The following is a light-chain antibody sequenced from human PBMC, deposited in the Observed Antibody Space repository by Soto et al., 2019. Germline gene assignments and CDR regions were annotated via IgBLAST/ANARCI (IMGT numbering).Light chain of an antibody. CDR3: QQYSSSRT. CDR1: QSVSSNH. CDR2: GGS. J-gene: IGKJ1*01. V-gene: IGKV3-20*01. Sequence: EIVMTQSPGTLSLSPGERATLSCRASQSVSSNHLAWYQQKPGQAPRLLIYGGSSRATGIPVRFSGSGSETDFTLTITRLEPEDFAVYYCQQYSSSRTFGQGTKVDI.